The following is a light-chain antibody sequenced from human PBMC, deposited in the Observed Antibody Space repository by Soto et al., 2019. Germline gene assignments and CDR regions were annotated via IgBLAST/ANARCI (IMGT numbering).Light chain of an antibody. CDR1: QGISSY. CDR2: AAS. Sequence: IQLTQSPSSLSASVGDRVTITCRASQGISSYLAWYQQKPGKAPKLLIYAASTLQSGVPSRFSGSGSGTDFTLTISSLQPEDFANYYCQQLNSYPPITFGGGTKVDIK. CDR3: QQLNSYPPIT. J-gene: IGKJ4*01. V-gene: IGKV1-9*01.